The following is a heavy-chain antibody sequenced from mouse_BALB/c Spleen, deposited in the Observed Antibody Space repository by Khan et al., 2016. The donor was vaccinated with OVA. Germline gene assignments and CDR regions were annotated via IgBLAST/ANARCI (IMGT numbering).Heavy chain of an antibody. V-gene: IGHV1-7*01. D-gene: IGHD1-1*01. CDR3: ARRGLRWDFDY. Sequence: QVQLKASGAELAKPGASVKMSCKASGYTFINYWILWVKQRPGQGLEWIGYINPSTGYTEYNQNFKDKATLTADKSSSTAYMQLSSLTSEDSAVYDCARRGLRWDFDYWGQGTTLTVSS. CDR1: GYTFINYW. CDR2: INPSTGYT. J-gene: IGHJ2*01.